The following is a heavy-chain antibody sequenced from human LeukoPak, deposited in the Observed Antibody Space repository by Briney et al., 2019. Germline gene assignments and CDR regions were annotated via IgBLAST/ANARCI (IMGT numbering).Heavy chain of an antibody. CDR1: GYTFNAYY. V-gene: IGHV1-2*02. Sequence: ASVKVSCKTSGYTFNAYYMHWVRQAPGQGLEWMGWINPNSGGTNYAQKFQGRVTMTRDTSISTAYMELTRLRSDDTAFYYCARGDYYGSGKVVAGWGQGTLVTVSS. CDR3: ARGDYYGSGKVVAG. CDR2: INPNSGGT. D-gene: IGHD3-10*01. J-gene: IGHJ4*02.